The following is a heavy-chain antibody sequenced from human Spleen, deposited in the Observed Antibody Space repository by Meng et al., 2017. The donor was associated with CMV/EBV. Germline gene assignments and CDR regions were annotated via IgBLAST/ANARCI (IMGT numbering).Heavy chain of an antibody. CDR1: GCTFSIYA. D-gene: IGHD3/OR15-3a*01. CDR2: ISSSSRYM. J-gene: IGHJ6*02. Sequence: GESLKISCAASGCTFSIYAMNWVRQAPGKGLEWVSSISSSSRYMYYADSVKGRFTISRDNTKNSLYLQMSSLRAEDTAVYYCARDQDSPFEDSYYGMDVWGQGTTVTVSS. CDR3: ARDQDSPFEDSYYGMDV. V-gene: IGHV3-21*01.